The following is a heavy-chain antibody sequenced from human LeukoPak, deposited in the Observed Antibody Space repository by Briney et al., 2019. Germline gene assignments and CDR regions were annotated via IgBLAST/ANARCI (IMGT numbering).Heavy chain of an antibody. Sequence: GSLRLSCAVSRFTFSSYEMNWVRQAPGKGLEWVSSSSGSTIYYADSVKGRFTISRDNAKNSLYLQMNSLRAEDTAIYYCAREDSSGLDYWGQGTLVTVSS. J-gene: IGHJ4*02. D-gene: IGHD6-19*01. V-gene: IGHV3-48*03. CDR2: SSSGSTI. CDR1: RFTFSSYE. CDR3: AREDSSGLDY.